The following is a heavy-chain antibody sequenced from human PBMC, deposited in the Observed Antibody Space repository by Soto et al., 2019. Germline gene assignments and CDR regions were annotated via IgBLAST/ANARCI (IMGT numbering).Heavy chain of an antibody. CDR2: IGTAGDT. D-gene: IGHD3-9*01. V-gene: IGHV3-13*01. Sequence: PGGSLRLSCAASGFTFSGHDMHWVRQPTGKGLEWVSAIGTAGDTYYPRSVKGRFTISREDVKHSLYLQMNSLRAGDTAVYYCARGRSVDYYDILTGDYKGYGAFDIWGQGTMVTVSS. CDR3: ARGRSVDYYDILTGDYKGYGAFDI. CDR1: GFTFSGHD. J-gene: IGHJ3*02.